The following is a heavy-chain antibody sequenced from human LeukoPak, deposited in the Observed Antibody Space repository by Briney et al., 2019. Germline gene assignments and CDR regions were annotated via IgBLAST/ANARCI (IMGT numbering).Heavy chain of an antibody. D-gene: IGHD1-1*01. Sequence: GGSLRLSCTASGFTFGDYAMSWIRQAPGKGLEWVGFIRSKAYGETADYAASVKGRFTISRDDSKANAYLQMNSLKIEDTAVYHCTRDRGAYNLYDYWGQGTLVTVSS. CDR3: TRDRGAYNLYDY. J-gene: IGHJ4*02. V-gene: IGHV3-49*03. CDR2: IRSKAYGETA. CDR1: GFTFGDYA.